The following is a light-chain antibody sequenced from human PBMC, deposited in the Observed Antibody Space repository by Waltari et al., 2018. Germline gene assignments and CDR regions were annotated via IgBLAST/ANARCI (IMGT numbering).Light chain of an antibody. Sequence: QSALTQPRSVSGSPGQSVTISCTGTGSDVADSNFVSWYQQHPGEAPKLVIYDVSERPSGVPDRFSGSKSGNSASLSVSGLQAEDEAVYYCCSYTGIWVFGGGTKLTVL. CDR3: CSYTGIWV. CDR1: GSDVADSNF. CDR2: DVS. J-gene: IGLJ3*02. V-gene: IGLV2-11*01.